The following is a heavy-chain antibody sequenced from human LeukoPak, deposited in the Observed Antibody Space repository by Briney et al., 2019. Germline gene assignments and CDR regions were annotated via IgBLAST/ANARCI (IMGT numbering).Heavy chain of an antibody. J-gene: IGHJ4*02. V-gene: IGHV3-74*01. CDR2: VKGDGRTT. CDR3: ATGHSYGYDY. Sequence: XLXCAAXXLTFSDFWMHWVRQPPGKGLVWVALVKGDGRTTVYADSVKGRFTISRDNAKNTLYLQMNSLRADDSGVYYCATGHSYGYDYWGQGVLVTVSS. D-gene: IGHD5-18*01. CDR1: XLTFSDFW.